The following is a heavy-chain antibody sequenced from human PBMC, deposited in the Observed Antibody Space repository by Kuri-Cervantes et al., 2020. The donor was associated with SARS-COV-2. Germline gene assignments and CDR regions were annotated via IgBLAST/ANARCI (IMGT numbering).Heavy chain of an antibody. Sequence: GGSLRLSCAASGFIFSSYDMHWVRQATGKGLEWVSAIGTAGDTYYPGSVKGRFTISRENAKNSLYLQMNSLRAEDTAVYYCARESYYYGMDVWGQGTTVTVSS. CDR3: ARESYYYGMDV. CDR2: IGTAGDT. V-gene: IGHV3-13*01. J-gene: IGHJ6*02. CDR1: GFIFSSYD.